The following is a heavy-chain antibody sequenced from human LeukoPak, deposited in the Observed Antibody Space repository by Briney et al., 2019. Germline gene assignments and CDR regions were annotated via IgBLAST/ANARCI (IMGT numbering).Heavy chain of an antibody. CDR1: GYTFTSYG. CDR3: ARADCSSTSCYDYYYYYMDV. J-gene: IGHJ6*03. CDR2: ISAYNGNT. D-gene: IGHD2-2*01. Sequence: ASVKVSCKASGYTFTSYGISWVRQAPGQGLEWMGWISAYNGNTNYAQKLQGRVTMTTDTSTSTAYMELRSLRSDDTAVYYCARADCSSTSCYDYYYYYMDVWGKGTTVTVSS. V-gene: IGHV1-18*01.